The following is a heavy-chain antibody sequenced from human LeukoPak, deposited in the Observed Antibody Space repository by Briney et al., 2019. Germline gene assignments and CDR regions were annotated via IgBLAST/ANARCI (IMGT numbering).Heavy chain of an antibody. V-gene: IGHV1-69*13. CDR3: ARHLAAAAQFDY. CDR2: IIPIFGTA. CDR1: GGTFSSYA. D-gene: IGHD6-13*01. Sequence: ASVKVSCKASGGTFSSYAISWVRQAPGQGLEWMGGIIPIFGTANYAQKFQGRVTITADESTSTAYMGLSSLRSEDTAVYYCARHLAAAAQFDYWGQGTLVTVSS. J-gene: IGHJ4*02.